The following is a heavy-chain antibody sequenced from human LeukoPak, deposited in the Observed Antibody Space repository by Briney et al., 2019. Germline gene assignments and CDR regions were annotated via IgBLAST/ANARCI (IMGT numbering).Heavy chain of an antibody. D-gene: IGHD6-13*01. Sequence: PLASVKVSCKASGYTFTGYYMHWVRQAPGQGLEWMGWINPNSGGTNYAQKFQGRVTMTRDTSISTAYMELSRLRSDDTAVYYCARVPMYSRSKVGYFDYWGQGTLVTVSS. CDR2: INPNSGGT. J-gene: IGHJ4*02. CDR1: GYTFTGYY. CDR3: ARVPMYSRSKVGYFDY. V-gene: IGHV1-2*02.